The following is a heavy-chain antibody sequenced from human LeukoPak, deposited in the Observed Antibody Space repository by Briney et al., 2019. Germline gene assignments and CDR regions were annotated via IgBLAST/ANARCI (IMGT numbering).Heavy chain of an antibody. V-gene: IGHV1-8*01. CDR1: RYTFTSYD. CDR2: RITSSGNT. J-gene: IGHJ6*02. Sequence: ASVKVFCKAPRYTFTSYDINKVRQAIPQGLETRGWRITSSGNTGYAQKFQGRVTMTRNTSISTAYMELSSLRSEDTAVYYCARHSGYDSYGMDVWGQGTMVTVSS. CDR3: ARHSGYDSYGMDV. D-gene: IGHD5-12*01.